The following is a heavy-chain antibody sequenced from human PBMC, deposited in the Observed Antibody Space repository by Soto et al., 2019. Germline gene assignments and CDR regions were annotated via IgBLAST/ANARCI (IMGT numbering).Heavy chain of an antibody. D-gene: IGHD3-10*01. CDR1: GYSFTSYW. CDR3: ARQGELWFGELLGVSTDY. CDR2: IYPGDSDT. V-gene: IGHV5-51*01. Sequence: GESLKISCKSSGYSFTSYWIGWVRQMPGKGLEWMGIIYPGDSDTRYSPSFQGQVTISADKSISTAYLQWSSLKASDTAMYYCARQGELWFGELLGVSTDYWGQGTLVTVSS. J-gene: IGHJ4*02.